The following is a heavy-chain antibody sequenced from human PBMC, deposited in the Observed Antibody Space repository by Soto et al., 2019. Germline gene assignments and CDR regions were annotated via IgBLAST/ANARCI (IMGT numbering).Heavy chain of an antibody. V-gene: IGHV4-34*01. CDR1: GGSFSGYY. CDR2: INHSGST. Sequence: KPSETLSLTCAVYGGSFSGYYWSWIRQPPGKGLEWIGEINHSGSTNYNPSLKSRVTISVDTSKNQFSLKLSSVTAADTAVYYCAEGHSSSWYGNWFDPWGQGTLVTVSS. D-gene: IGHD6-13*01. CDR3: AEGHSSSWYGNWFDP. J-gene: IGHJ5*02.